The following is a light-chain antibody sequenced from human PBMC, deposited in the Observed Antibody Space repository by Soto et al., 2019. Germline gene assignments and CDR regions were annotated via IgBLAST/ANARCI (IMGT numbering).Light chain of an antibody. Sequence: IVMTQSPATLSVSPGERATLSCRASQSVDSNLAWYQQKPGQAPRLLISGASTRATGIPANFTGSGSGTEFTLSISSLQSEDFAVYYCQQYSNWPPTFGLGTKVEIK. CDR2: GAS. J-gene: IGKJ1*01. CDR1: QSVDSN. V-gene: IGKV3-15*01. CDR3: QQYSNWPPT.